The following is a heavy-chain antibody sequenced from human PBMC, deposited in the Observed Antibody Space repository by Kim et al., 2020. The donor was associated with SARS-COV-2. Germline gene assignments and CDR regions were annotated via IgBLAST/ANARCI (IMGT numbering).Heavy chain of an antibody. Sequence: SETLSLTCTVSGGSISSGGYYWSWIRQHPGKGLEWIGYIYYSGSTYYNPSLKSRVTISVDTSKNQFSLKLSSVTAADTAVYYCARDRVVAATRVVYGMDVWGQGTTVTVSS. V-gene: IGHV4-31*03. D-gene: IGHD2-15*01. J-gene: IGHJ6*02. CDR1: GGSISSGGYY. CDR2: IYYSGST. CDR3: ARDRVVAATRVVYGMDV.